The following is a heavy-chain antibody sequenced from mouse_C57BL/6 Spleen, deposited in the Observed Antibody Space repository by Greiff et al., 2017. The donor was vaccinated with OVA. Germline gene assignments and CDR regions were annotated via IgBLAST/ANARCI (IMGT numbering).Heavy chain of an antibody. V-gene: IGHV1-82*01. CDR3: ARGYDGDLDV. Sequence: LQESGPELVKPGASVKISCKASGYAFSSSWMYWVKQRPGKGLEWIGRIYPGDGDTNYNGKFKGKATLTADKSSSTAYMQLSSLTSEDSAVYFCARGYDGDLDVWGTGTTVTVSS. CDR2: IYPGDGDT. CDR1: GYAFSSSW. J-gene: IGHJ1*03. D-gene: IGHD2-2*01.